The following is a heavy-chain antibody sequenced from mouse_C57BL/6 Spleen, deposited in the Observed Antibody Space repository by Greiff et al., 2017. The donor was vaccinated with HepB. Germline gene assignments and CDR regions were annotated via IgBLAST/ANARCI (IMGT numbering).Heavy chain of an antibody. D-gene: IGHD1-1*01. CDR3: ARDTYYYGSSYAWAMDY. CDR2: INYDGSST. CDR1: GFTFSDYY. J-gene: IGHJ4*01. V-gene: IGHV5-16*01. Sequence: EVKLMESEGGLVQPGSSMKLSCTASGFTFSDYYMAWVRQVPEKGLEWVANINYDGSSTYYLDSLKSRFIISRDNAKNILYLQMSSLKSEDTATYYCARDTYYYGSSYAWAMDYWGQGTSVTVSS.